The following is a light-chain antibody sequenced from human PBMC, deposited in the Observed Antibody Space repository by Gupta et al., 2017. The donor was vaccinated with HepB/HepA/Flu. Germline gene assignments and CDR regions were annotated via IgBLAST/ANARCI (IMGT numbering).Light chain of an antibody. CDR2: DAS. V-gene: IGKV1-33*01. CDR3: RQYDNHPPLT. CDR1: QDISNY. Sequence: IQITQSPSLLSASVGDRVTISCQASQDISNYLNWYQQQPRRAPNLLIYDASNLETGGPSRLSGSGCWTDFTFTISSLQPEDITTNYCRQYDNHPPLTFGEGTRLEIK. J-gene: IGKJ5*01.